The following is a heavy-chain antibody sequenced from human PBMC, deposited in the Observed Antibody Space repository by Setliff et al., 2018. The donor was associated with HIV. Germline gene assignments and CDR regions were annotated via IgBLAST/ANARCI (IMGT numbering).Heavy chain of an antibody. CDR3: ARNPCSGGSCPDAFDI. Sequence: PSETLSLTCTVSGGSISRYYWSWIRQPPGKGLEWIGYIYYSGSTNYNPSLKSRVTISVDTSKNQFSLKLSSVTAADTAVYYCARNPCSGGSCPDAFDIWGQGTMVTVSS. CDR2: IYYSGST. V-gene: IGHV4-59*01. CDR1: GGSISRYY. D-gene: IGHD2-15*01. J-gene: IGHJ3*02.